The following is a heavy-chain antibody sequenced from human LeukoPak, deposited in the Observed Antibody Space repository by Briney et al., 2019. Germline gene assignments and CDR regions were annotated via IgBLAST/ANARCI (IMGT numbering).Heavy chain of an antibody. CDR1: GFTFRSYW. CDR2: INSDGSST. V-gene: IGHV3-74*01. CDR3: AKSRSDVVDY. J-gene: IGHJ4*02. Sequence: GGSLRLSCAASGFTFRSYWMHWVRQAPGKGLVWVSRINSDGSSTNYADSVKGRFTISRDNSKNTLYLQMNSLRAEDAAVYYCAKSRSDVVDYWGQGTLVTVSS. D-gene: IGHD3-3*01.